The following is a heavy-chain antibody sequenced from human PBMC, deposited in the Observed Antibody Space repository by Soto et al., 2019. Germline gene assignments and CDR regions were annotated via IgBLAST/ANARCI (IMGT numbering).Heavy chain of an antibody. V-gene: IGHV3-15*07. CDR1: GFSITNAW. CDR2: VKSTADGGTA. D-gene: IGHD3-3*01. J-gene: IGHJ4*02. CDR3: NSYPDFWGGHAPL. Sequence: EVQLVESGGGLVQPGGSLRLSCAASGFSITNAWMHWVRQAPGKGLEWVGRVKSTADGGTADYAAPVKGRFTVSRDDSENTPYLQTNSLKMEDTAVYYCNSYPDFWGGHAPLWGQGTLVTVSS.